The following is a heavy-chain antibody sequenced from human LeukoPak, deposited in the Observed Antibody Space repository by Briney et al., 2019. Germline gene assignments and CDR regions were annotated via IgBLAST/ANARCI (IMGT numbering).Heavy chain of an antibody. D-gene: IGHD6-13*01. CDR3: ARDQSSIAAWDWFDP. CDR2: INPSGGST. CDR1: GYTFTSYY. V-gene: IGHV1-46*01. Sequence: GASVKVSCKASGYTFTSYYMHWVRQAPGQGLEWMGIINPSGGSTSYAQKFQGRVTMTRDTSTSTVYMELSSLRSEDTAVHYCARDQSSIAAWDWFDPWGQGTLVTVSS. J-gene: IGHJ5*02.